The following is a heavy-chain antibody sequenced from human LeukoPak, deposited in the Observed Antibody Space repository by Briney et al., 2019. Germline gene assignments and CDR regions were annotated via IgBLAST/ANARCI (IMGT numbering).Heavy chain of an antibody. CDR3: AKDTGRTRPNWGFY. V-gene: IGHV3-30*02. D-gene: IGHD7-27*01. J-gene: IGHJ4*02. CDR2: IRYDGSNK. Sequence: GGSLRLSCAASGFTFSSYGMHWVRQAPGKGLEWVAFIRYDGSNKYYADSVKGRFTISRDNSKNTLYLQMNSLRAEDTAVSYCAKDTGRTRPNWGFYWGQGTLVTVSS. CDR1: GFTFSSYG.